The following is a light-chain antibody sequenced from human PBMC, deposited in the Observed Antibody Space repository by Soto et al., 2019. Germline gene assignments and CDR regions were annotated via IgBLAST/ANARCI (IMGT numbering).Light chain of an antibody. CDR3: QSYDSSPSGYV. V-gene: IGLV1-44*01. CDR2: GND. J-gene: IGLJ1*01. CDR1: SSNIGSNA. Sequence: QSVLTQPPSASGTPGQRVTISCSGSSSNIGSNAVNWYQHLPGTAPKLLIYGNDQRPSGVPDRFSASKSGTSASLAISGLQSEAEGDYYCQSYDSSPSGYVFGTGTKLTVL.